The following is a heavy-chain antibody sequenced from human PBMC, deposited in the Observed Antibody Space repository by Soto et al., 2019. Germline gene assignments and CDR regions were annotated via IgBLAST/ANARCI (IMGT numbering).Heavy chain of an antibody. CDR3: AKAPYGQLYYFYY. D-gene: IGHD3-10*01. Sequence: QVQLVESGGGVVQPGRSLRLSCAASGFTFSSYGMHWVRQAPGKGLEWVAVISYDGSNKYYADSVKGRFSISRDNSKNTLYLQMNSLRAEDTAVYYCAKAPYGQLYYFYYWGQGALVTVSS. CDR2: ISYDGSNK. CDR1: GFTFSSYG. J-gene: IGHJ4*02. V-gene: IGHV3-30*18.